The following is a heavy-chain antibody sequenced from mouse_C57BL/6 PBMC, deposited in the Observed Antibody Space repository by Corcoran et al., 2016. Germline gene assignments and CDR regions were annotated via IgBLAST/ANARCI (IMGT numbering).Heavy chain of an antibody. CDR1: GYSITSGYY. D-gene: IGHD1-1*01. CDR3: ARDDYGIPFAY. CDR2: ISYDGSN. J-gene: IGHJ3*01. V-gene: IGHV3-6*01. Sequence: DVQLQESGPGLVKPSQSLSLTCSVTGYSITSGYYWNWIRQFPGNKLEWMGYISYDGSNNYNPSLKNRISITRDTSKNQFFLKLNSVTTEDRATYYCARDDYGIPFAYWGQGTLVTVSA.